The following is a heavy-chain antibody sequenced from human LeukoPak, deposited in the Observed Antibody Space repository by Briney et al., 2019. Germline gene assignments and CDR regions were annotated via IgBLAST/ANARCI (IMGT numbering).Heavy chain of an antibody. J-gene: IGHJ3*02. CDR3: ARTAYYYDSSGYDDAFDI. CDR1: GFTFSSYA. CDR2: ISGSGGST. V-gene: IGHV3-23*01. D-gene: IGHD3-22*01. Sequence: GGSLRLSCAASGFTFSSYAMSWVRQAPGKGLEWVSAISGSGGSTYYADSLKGRFTISRDNAKNSLYLQMNSLRAEDTAVYYCARTAYYYDSSGYDDAFDIWGQGTMVTVSS.